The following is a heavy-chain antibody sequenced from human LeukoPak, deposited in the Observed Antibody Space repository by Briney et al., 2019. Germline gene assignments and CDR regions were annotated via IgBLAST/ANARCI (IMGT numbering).Heavy chain of an antibody. CDR1: GYTFTSYG. Sequence: ASVKVSCKASGYTFTSYGISWVRQAPGQGLEWMGWISAYNGNTNYAQKLQGRVTMTTDTSTSTAYMELRSLRSDDTAVYHCARSFYDSSGPASNAFDIWGQGTMVTVSS. V-gene: IGHV1-18*01. CDR3: ARSFYDSSGPASNAFDI. D-gene: IGHD3-22*01. CDR2: ISAYNGNT. J-gene: IGHJ3*02.